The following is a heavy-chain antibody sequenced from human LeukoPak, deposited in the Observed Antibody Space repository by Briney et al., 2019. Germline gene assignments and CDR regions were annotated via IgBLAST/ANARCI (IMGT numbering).Heavy chain of an antibody. Sequence: ASVKVSCKASGYTFTSYYMHWVRQAPGQGLEWMGIINPSGGSTSYAQKFQGRVTMTRDTSTSTVYMELSSLRSEDTAVYYCARDKPSSSSGGSGSYYHYYYMDVWGKGTTVTVSS. CDR3: ARDKPSSSSGGSGSYYHYYYMDV. V-gene: IGHV1-46*01. D-gene: IGHD3-22*01. CDR2: INPSGGST. J-gene: IGHJ6*03. CDR1: GYTFTSYY.